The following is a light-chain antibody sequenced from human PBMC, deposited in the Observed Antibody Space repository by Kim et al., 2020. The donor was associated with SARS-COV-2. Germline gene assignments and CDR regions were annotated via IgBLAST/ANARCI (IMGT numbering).Light chain of an antibody. J-gene: IGLJ1*01. V-gene: IGLV1-40*01. CDR1: SSNIGAGYD. CDR2: GNS. CDR3: QSYDSSLSGYV. Sequence: QSVLTQPPSVSGAPGQRVTISCTGSSSNIGAGYDVHWYQQLPGTAPKLLIYGNSNRSSGVPDRFSGSKSGTSASLAITGLQAEDEADYYCQSYDSSLSGYVFGTGTKVT.